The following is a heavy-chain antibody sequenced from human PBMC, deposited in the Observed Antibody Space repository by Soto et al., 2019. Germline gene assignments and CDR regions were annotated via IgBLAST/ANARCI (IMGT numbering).Heavy chain of an antibody. J-gene: IGHJ5*02. V-gene: IGHV1-2*02. CDR2: INPNSGGT. Sequence: ASVKVSCKASGYTLTGYYIHWVRQAPGQGLEWMGWINPNSGGTNYAQKFQGRVTMTRDTSISTAYMELSRLRSDDTAVYYCARYSSPLNWLDPWGQGTLVTVSS. CDR1: GYTLTGYY. CDR3: ARYSSPLNWLDP. D-gene: IGHD6-13*01.